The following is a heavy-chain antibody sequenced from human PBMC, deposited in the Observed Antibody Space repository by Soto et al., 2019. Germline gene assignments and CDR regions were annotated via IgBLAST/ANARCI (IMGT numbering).Heavy chain of an antibody. CDR3: ARGRINSYQPLRNWFDP. J-gene: IGHJ5*02. D-gene: IGHD2-2*01. CDR1: GGSFSGYY. CDR2: INHSGST. Sequence: QVQLQQWGAGLLKPSETLSLTCAVYGGSFSGYYWSWIRQPPGKGLEWIGEINHSGSTNYNPSLKSRVTISVDTSKNRFSLKLSSVTAADTAVYYCARGRINSYQPLRNWFDPWGQGTLVTVSS. V-gene: IGHV4-34*01.